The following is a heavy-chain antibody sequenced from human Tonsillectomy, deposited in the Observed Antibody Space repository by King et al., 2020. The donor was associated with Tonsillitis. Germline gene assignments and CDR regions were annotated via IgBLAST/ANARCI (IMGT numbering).Heavy chain of an antibody. Sequence: VQLVESGGGLVQPGGSLKLSCAASGFTFSGSNIHWVRQASGKGLEWVGRILSKGNSCATAYAASVKGRFTISRDDSKNMAYLQMNSLKTEDTAVYYCTRLDSYPAVAAFDIWGQGTMVTVSS. V-gene: IGHV3-73*01. J-gene: IGHJ3*02. CDR1: GFTFSGSN. CDR3: TRLDSYPAVAAFDI. D-gene: IGHD6-19*01. CDR2: ILSKGNSCAT.